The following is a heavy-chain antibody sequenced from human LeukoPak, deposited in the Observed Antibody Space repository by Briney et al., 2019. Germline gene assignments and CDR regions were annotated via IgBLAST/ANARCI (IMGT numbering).Heavy chain of an antibody. CDR2: IKQDGSEK. CDR3: ARVYYYDSSGYGFDY. J-gene: IGHJ4*02. V-gene: IGHV3-7*04. CDR1: GFTFSSYW. Sequence: GGSLSLSRAASGFTFSSYWMSWVRQAPGKGLEWVANIKQDGSEKYYVDSVKGRSTISRDNAKNSLYLQMNSLRAENTAVYYCARVYYYDSSGYGFDYWGQGTLVTVSS. D-gene: IGHD3-22*01.